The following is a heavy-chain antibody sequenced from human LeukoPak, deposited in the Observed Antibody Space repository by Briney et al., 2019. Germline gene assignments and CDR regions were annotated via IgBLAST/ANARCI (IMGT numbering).Heavy chain of an antibody. V-gene: IGHV1-69*13. CDR1: GGTFSSYA. Sequence: GASVKVSCKASGGTFSSYAISWVRQAPGQGLEWMGGIIPIFGTANYAQKFQGRVTITADESTSTAYMELSSLRSEDTAVYYCAGSSGGSYLPYNWCDPWGQGTLVTVSS. CDR2: IIPIFGTA. CDR3: AGSSGGSYLPYNWCDP. D-gene: IGHD2-15*01. J-gene: IGHJ5*02.